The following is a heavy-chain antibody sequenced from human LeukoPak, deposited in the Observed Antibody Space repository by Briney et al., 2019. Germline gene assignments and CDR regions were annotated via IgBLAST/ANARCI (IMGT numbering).Heavy chain of an antibody. CDR2: ISASGGNT. Sequence: GGSLRLSCAASGFTFSTYGMSWVRQAPGKGLEWVPGISASGGNTYFADSVKGRFTISRDNSKNTLYLQMNSLRAEDTAVYYCARENGGNPHDAFDIWGQGTMVTVSS. CDR3: ARENGGNPHDAFDI. V-gene: IGHV3-23*01. CDR1: GFTFSTYG. D-gene: IGHD4-23*01. J-gene: IGHJ3*02.